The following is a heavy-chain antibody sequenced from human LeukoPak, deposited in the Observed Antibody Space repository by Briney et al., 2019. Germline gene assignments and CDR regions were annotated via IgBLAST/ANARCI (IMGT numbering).Heavy chain of an antibody. CDR3: ARASAAIAPIAGLPGDY. D-gene: IGHD2-2*02. Sequence: GGSLRLSCAASGFTFSSYAMHWVRQAPGKGLEWVAVISYDGSNKYYADSVKGRFTISRDNFKNTLYLQMNSLRGEDTAVYYCARASAAIAPIAGLPGDYWGQGTLVTVSS. J-gene: IGHJ4*02. V-gene: IGHV3-30*01. CDR2: ISYDGSNK. CDR1: GFTFSSYA.